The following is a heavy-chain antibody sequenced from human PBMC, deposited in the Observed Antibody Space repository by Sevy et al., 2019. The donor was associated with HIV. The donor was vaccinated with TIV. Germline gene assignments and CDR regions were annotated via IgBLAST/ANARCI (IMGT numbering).Heavy chain of an antibody. J-gene: IGHJ4*02. Sequence: ASVKVSCTSSGYTFIAHYLHWVRQAPGQGLEWMGWINPESGDTRDTEKFQGRVTMTRDTSISTAYMEVITLRSDDTAVYFCARVQRGGVPDYWGQGTLVTVSS. CDR1: GYTFIAHY. CDR3: ARVQRGGVPDY. D-gene: IGHD3-10*01. CDR2: INPESGDT. V-gene: IGHV1-2*02.